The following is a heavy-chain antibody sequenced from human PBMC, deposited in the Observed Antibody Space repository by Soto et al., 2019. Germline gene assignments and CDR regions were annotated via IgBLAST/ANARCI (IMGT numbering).Heavy chain of an antibody. CDR2: IIPIFGTA. J-gene: IGHJ6*02. CDR3: ARRITGTVSYYSGMDV. CDR1: GGTFSSYA. Sequence: QVQLVQSGAEVKKPGSSVKVSCKASGGTFSSYAISWVRQAPGQGLEWRGGIIPIFGTANYAQKFQGRVTITADESTSPAYMELSSLRSEDTAVYYCARRITGTVSYYSGMDVWGQGTTVTVSS. V-gene: IGHV1-69*12. D-gene: IGHD1-20*01.